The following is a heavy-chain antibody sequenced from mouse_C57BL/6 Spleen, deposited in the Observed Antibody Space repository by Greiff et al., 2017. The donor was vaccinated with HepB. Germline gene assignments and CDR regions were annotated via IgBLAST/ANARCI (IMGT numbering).Heavy chain of an antibody. J-gene: IGHJ3*01. V-gene: IGHV5-9-1*02. D-gene: IGHD2-5*01. CDR1: GFTFSSYA. CDR2: ISSGGDYI. CDR3: TRGGYSNWFAY. Sequence: EVKLMESGEGLVKPGGSLKLSCAASGFTFSSYAMSWVRQTPEKRLEWVAYISSGGDYIYYADTVKGRFTISRDNARNTLYLQMSSLKSEDTAMYYCTRGGYSNWFAYWGQGTLVTVSA.